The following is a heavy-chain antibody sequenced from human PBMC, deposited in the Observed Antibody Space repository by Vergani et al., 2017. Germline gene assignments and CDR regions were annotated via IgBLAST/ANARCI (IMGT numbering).Heavy chain of an antibody. CDR1: GFTFSNYD. D-gene: IGHD2/OR15-2a*01. CDR2: ISYDGSDT. CDR3: AKDRSTSRYGMDV. V-gene: IGHV3-30*18. J-gene: IGHJ6*02. Sequence: QVQLVESGGGVVQPGRSLRLSCAGSGFTFSNYDIHWVRQAPGKGLEWVAVISYDGSDTYYADSVKGRFTISRDNSKNTLYLQMNSLRGEDTAVYYCAKDRSTSRYGMDVWGQGTTVTVSS.